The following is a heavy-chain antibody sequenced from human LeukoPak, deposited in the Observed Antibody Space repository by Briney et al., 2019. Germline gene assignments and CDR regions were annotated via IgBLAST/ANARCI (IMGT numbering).Heavy chain of an antibody. CDR1: GYTFTGYY. CDR3: ARGLSYYDSSGYYA. Sequence: GASVKVSCKASGYTFTGYYMHWVRQAPGQGLEWMGWINPDSGGTNYAQKFQGWVTMTRDTSISTAYMELSRLRSDDTAVYYCARGLSYYDSSGYYAWGQGTLVTVSS. J-gene: IGHJ5*02. D-gene: IGHD3-22*01. CDR2: INPDSGGT. V-gene: IGHV1-2*04.